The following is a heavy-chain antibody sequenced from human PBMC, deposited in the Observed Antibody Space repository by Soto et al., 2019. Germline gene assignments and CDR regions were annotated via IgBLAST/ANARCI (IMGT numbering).Heavy chain of an antibody. V-gene: IGHV4-59*01. Sequence: ETLSLTCTVSGGSISSYYWSWIRQPPGKGLEWIGYIYYSGSTNYNPSLKSRVTISVDTSKNQFSLKLSSVTAADTAVYYCARDFNYCISTSCYYWFDPWGQGTLVTVSS. D-gene: IGHD2-2*01. CDR3: ARDFNYCISTSCYYWFDP. CDR2: IYYSGST. J-gene: IGHJ5*02. CDR1: GGSISSYY.